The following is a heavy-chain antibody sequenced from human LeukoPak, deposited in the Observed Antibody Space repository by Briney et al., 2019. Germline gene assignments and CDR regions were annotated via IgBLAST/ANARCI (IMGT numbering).Heavy chain of an antibody. CDR2: INPNSGGT. CDR1: GYTFTGYY. V-gene: IGHV1-2*02. CDR3: TRITMVRGVIDYFDY. D-gene: IGHD3-10*01. Sequence: ASVKVSCKASGYTFTGYYMHWVRQAPGQGLEWMGWINPNSGGTNYAQKFQGRVTMTRDTSISTAYMELNRLRSDDTAVYYCTRITMVRGVIDYFDYWGQGTLVTVSS. J-gene: IGHJ4*02.